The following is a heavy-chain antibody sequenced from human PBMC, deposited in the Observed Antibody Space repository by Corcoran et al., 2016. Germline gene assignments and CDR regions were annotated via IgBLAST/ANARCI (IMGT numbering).Heavy chain of an antibody. CDR3: ARRSGYYDMSGYYPPGYYGMNV. J-gene: IGHJ6*02. CDR2: IYPGDSNA. Sequence: EVQLVQSGAEVKKPGASLKISCKASGYSFSKYWIGWVRQMPGEGLAWRGIIYPGDSNARYSPSFQGQVTISAEKSISTAYLQWSSLKASDTAMYYCARRSGYYDMSGYYPPGYYGMNVWGQGTTVTVSS. V-gene: IGHV5-51*01. CDR1: GYSFSKYW. D-gene: IGHD3-22*01.